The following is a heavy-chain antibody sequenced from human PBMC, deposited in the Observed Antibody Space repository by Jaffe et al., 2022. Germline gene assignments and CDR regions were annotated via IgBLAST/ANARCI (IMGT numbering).Heavy chain of an antibody. Sequence: QVQLQESGPGLVKPSETLSLTCAVSGYSISSDYYWGWIRQPPGKGLEWIGSIYHSGSTYYNPSLKSPVTISLDTSKNQFSLKMSSVTAADTAVYYCAREWGGYGGYSVDWYFDLWGRGTLVTVSS. CDR2: IYHSGST. V-gene: IGHV4-38-2*02. CDR1: GYSISSDYY. CDR3: AREWGGYGGYSVDWYFDL. J-gene: IGHJ2*01. D-gene: IGHD2-21*02.